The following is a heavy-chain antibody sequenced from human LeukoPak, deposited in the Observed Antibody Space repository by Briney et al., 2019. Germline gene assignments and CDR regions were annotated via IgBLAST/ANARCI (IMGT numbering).Heavy chain of an antibody. CDR3: VGSHYYDSSGLSY. J-gene: IGHJ4*02. Sequence: ASVTVSCEASGGTFSSYAISWVRQAPGQGLEWMGRIIPIFGIANYAQKFQGRVTITADKSTSTAYMELSSLRSEDTAVYYCVGSHYYDSSGLSYWGQGTLVTVSS. CDR1: GGTFSSYA. D-gene: IGHD3-22*01. CDR2: IIPIFGIA. V-gene: IGHV1-69*04.